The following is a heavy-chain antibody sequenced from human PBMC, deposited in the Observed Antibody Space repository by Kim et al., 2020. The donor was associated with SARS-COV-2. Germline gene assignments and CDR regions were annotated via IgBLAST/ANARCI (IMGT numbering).Heavy chain of an antibody. Sequence: SETLSLTCTVSGGSISSSSYYWGWIRQPPGKGLEWIGSIYYSGSTYYNPSLKSRVTISVDTSKNQFSLKLSSVTAADTAVYYCARKGDSDGDYLPYYYYYGMDVWGQGTTVTVSS. D-gene: IGHD4-17*01. J-gene: IGHJ6*02. CDR3: ARKGDSDGDYLPYYYYYGMDV. CDR2: IYYSGST. CDR1: GGSISSSSYY. V-gene: IGHV4-39*01.